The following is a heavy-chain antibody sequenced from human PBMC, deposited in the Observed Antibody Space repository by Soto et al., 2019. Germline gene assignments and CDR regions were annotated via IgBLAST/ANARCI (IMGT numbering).Heavy chain of an antibody. Sequence: PSETLSLTCTVSGGSITNSDYFWAWIRQPPGKGLECIGNIYYSGNTYYNPPFNSRVTISVDTSRNQFSLKLTSVTASDTAVYYCARHQNIMVVTAARGFDVWGQGTMVTVSS. CDR3: ARHQNIMVVTAARGFDV. CDR2: IYYSGNT. CDR1: GGSITNSDYF. D-gene: IGHD2-21*02. V-gene: IGHV4-39*01. J-gene: IGHJ3*01.